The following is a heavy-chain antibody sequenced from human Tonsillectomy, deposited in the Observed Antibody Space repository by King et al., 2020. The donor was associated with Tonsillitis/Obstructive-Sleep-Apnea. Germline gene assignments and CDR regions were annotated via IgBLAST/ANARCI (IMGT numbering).Heavy chain of an antibody. CDR2: ISYDGSNK. CDR1: GFTFSSYA. CDR3: SSAEVPVGYCSSTTGYGQSGFDY. Sequence: VQLVESGGGVVQSGRSLRVSCVVSGFTFSSYAMHWVRQAPGKGLEWVAVISYDGSNKNYADSVKGRFTISRDNSKNTLYLQMNSLRAEDTAVYYCSSAEVPVGYCSSTTGYGQSGFDYWGQGTLVSVSS. V-gene: IGHV3-30*04. J-gene: IGHJ4*02. D-gene: IGHD2-2*01.